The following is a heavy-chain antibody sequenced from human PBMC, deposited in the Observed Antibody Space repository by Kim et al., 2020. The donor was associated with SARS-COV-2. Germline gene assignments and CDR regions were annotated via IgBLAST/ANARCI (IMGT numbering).Heavy chain of an antibody. J-gene: IGHJ5*02. CDR3: AREGGGSSGWSWFDP. Sequence: GGSLRLSCAASGFTFSSYSMNWVRQAPGKGLEWVSSISSSSSYIYYADSVKGRFTNSRDNANNSLYLQMNSLRAEDTAVYYCAREGGGSSGWSWFDPWGQGTLVTVSS. D-gene: IGHD6-19*01. CDR1: GFTFSSYS. V-gene: IGHV3-21*01. CDR2: ISSSSSYI.